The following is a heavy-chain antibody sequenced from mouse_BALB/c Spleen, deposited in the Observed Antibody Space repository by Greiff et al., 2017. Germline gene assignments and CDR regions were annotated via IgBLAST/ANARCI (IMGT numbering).Heavy chain of an antibody. J-gene: IGHJ3*01. D-gene: IGHD2-4*01. CDR2: ISYSGST. Sequence: EVKLEESGPGLVKPSQSLSLTCTVTGYSITSDYAWNWIRQFPGNKLEWMGYISYSGSTSYNPSLKSRISITRDTSKNQFFLQLNSVTTEDTATYYCARDYDFAYWGQGTLVTVSA. V-gene: IGHV3-2*02. CDR1: GYSITSDYA. CDR3: ARDYDFAY.